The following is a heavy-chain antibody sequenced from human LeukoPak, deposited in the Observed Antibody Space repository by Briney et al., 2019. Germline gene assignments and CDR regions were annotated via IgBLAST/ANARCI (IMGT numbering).Heavy chain of an antibody. V-gene: IGHV1-69*13. CDR3: ARGPVTTSYYGMDV. CDR1: GGTFSSYA. CDR2: IIPIFGTA. J-gene: IGHJ6*02. D-gene: IGHD4-17*01. Sequence: GASVKVSCTASGGTFSSYAVSWVRQAPGQGLEWMGGIIPIFGTANYAQKFQGRVTITADESTSTAYMELSSLRPEDTAVYYCARGPVTTSYYGMDVWGQGTTVTVSS.